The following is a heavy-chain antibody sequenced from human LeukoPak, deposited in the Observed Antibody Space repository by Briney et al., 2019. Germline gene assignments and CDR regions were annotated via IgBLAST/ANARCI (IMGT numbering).Heavy chain of an antibody. CDR3: ARGRHLIVVVTRFDY. CDR1: GGSFSGYY. J-gene: IGHJ4*01. CDR2: INHSGST. V-gene: IGHV4-34*01. D-gene: IGHD3-22*01. Sequence: SETLSLTCAVYGGSFSGYYWSWIRQPPGKGLEWIGEINHSGSTNYNPSLKSRVTISVDTSKNQFSLKLSSVTAADTAVYYCARGRHLIVVVTRFDYWGQEPWSPSPQ.